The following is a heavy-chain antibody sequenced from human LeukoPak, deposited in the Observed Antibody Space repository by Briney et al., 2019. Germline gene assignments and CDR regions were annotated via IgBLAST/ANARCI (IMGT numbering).Heavy chain of an antibody. D-gene: IGHD2-21*02. J-gene: IGHJ6*03. V-gene: IGHV1-69*05. CDR2: IIPIFGTA. CDR3: ARCVTHYYYMDV. CDR1: GGTFSSYA. Sequence: SVKVSCKASGGTFSSYAISWVRQAPEQGLEWMGGIIPIFGTANYAQKFQGRVTITTDESTSTAYMGLSSLRSEDTAVYYCARCVTHYYYMDVWGKGTTVTVSS.